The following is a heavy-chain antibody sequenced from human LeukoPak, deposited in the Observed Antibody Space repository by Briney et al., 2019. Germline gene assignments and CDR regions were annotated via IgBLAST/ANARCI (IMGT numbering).Heavy chain of an antibody. CDR3: ARHLMYGHCSGGSCHSGFDP. V-gene: IGHV4-39*01. CDR2: IYYSGST. Sequence: SVTLSLTFTGSGGSISSSVDYWGWIRLPPGKGLEWIGSIYYSGSTYYNPSLKRRVTISVDTSKNQFSLKLSSVTAADTAVYYCARHLMYGHCSGGSCHSGFDPWGQGTLVTVS. D-gene: IGHD2-15*01. J-gene: IGHJ5*02. CDR1: GGSISSSVDY.